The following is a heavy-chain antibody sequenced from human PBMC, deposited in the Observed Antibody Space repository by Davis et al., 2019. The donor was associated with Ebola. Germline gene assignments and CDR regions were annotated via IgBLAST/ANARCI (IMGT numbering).Heavy chain of an antibody. V-gene: IGHV4-34*01. Sequence: MPGGSLRLSCGIYGGSFSGYYWSWIRQPPGKGLEWIGEINHSGSTNYNPSLKSRVTISVDTSKNQFSLKLSSVTAADTAVYYCARGTVTTEYNWFDPWGQGTLVTVSS. D-gene: IGHD4-17*01. CDR3: ARGTVTTEYNWFDP. J-gene: IGHJ5*02. CDR1: GGSFSGYY. CDR2: INHSGST.